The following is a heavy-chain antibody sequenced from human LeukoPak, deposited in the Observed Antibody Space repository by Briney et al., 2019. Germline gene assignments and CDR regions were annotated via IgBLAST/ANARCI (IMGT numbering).Heavy chain of an antibody. V-gene: IGHV4-4*09. Sequence: PSETLSLTCTVSGGSISSYYWSWIRQPSGKGLEWIGYIYTSGSTNYNPSLKSRVTISVDTSKNQFSLKLSSVTAADTAVYYCAGARIAARLHYFDYWGQGTLVTVSS. CDR3: AGARIAARLHYFDY. CDR2: IYTSGST. CDR1: GGSISSYY. J-gene: IGHJ4*02. D-gene: IGHD6-13*01.